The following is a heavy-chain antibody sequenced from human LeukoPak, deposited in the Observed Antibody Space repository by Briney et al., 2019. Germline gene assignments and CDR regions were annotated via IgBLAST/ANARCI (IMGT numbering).Heavy chain of an antibody. CDR1: GFTFSSYG. J-gene: IGHJ4*02. Sequence: PGGSLRLSCAAPGFTFSSYGMHWVRQAPGKGLEWVAVISYDGSDKYYADSVKGRFTISRDNSKNTLYLQMNSLRAEDTAVYYCAKSYSENYGANWGQGTLVTVSS. V-gene: IGHV3-30*18. CDR3: AKSYSENYGAN. CDR2: ISYDGSDK. D-gene: IGHD1-26*01.